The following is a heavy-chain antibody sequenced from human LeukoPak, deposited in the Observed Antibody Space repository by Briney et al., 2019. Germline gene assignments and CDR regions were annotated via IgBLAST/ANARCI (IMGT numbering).Heavy chain of an antibody. V-gene: IGHV4-34*01. J-gene: IGHJ4*02. D-gene: IGHD2-2*01. CDR3: VRGPVDIVVVPAAKAFAVATFDY. CDR1: GGSFSGYY. CDR2: INHSGST. Sequence: SETLSLTCAVYGGSFSGYYWSWIRQPPGKGLEWIGEINHSGSTNYNPSLKSRVTISVDTSKNQFSLKLSSVTAADTAVYYCVRGPVDIVVVPAAKAFAVATFDYWGQGTLVTVSS.